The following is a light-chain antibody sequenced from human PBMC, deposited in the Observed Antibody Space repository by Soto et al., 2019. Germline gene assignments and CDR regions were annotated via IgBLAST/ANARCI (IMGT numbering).Light chain of an antibody. J-gene: IGKJ1*01. V-gene: IGKV1-5*03. CDR3: QHYDHYPVT. CDR2: KAS. CDR1: QSISGW. Sequence: DIQMTQSPSTLSASVGDTVTITCRASQSISGWLAWYQQKPGKAPKLLISKASSLESGVPSRFSGSGSGTEFTLTISSLQPDDFATYYCQHYDHYPVTFGQGTKVDIK.